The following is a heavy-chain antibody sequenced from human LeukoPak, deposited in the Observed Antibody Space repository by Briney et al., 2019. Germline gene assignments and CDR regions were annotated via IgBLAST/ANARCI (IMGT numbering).Heavy chain of an antibody. Sequence: SETLSLTCTVSGGSISPYYWSWIRQSPGKGLEWIGCVYYTGSNKYSPSLRSRVTISLDTSRNQLSLKLISVTAADTAVYYCAGHHPRNTVDFWGQGTLVTVSS. CDR1: GGSISPYY. CDR3: AGHHPRNTVDF. J-gene: IGHJ4*02. CDR2: VYYTGSN. D-gene: IGHD2/OR15-2a*01. V-gene: IGHV4-59*08.